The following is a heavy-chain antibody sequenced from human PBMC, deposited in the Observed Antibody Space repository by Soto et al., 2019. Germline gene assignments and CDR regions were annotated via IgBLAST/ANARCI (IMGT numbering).Heavy chain of an antibody. CDR1: GFNSSNYW. D-gene: IGHD3-10*01. CDR2: IKSDGSST. V-gene: IGHV3-74*01. CDR3: ARSVRSGSFPYYYYAMDV. Sequence: EVQLVESGGGLVQPGGSLRLSCAASGFNSSNYWMHWVRQAPGKGLVWVSRIKSDGSSTSYADSVKGRFTISRDNAKNTLDLQMHGLRAEDMAVYYCARSVRSGSFPYYYYAMDVWGQGTTVTVSS. J-gene: IGHJ6*02.